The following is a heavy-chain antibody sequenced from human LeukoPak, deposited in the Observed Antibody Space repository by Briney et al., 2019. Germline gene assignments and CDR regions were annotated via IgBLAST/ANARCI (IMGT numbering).Heavy chain of an antibody. J-gene: IGHJ4*02. V-gene: IGHV4-34*01. CDR1: GGSFSGYY. Sequence: KSSETLSLTCAVYGGSFSGYYWSWIRPPPGKGLVWIGEINHSGSTNYNPSLKSRVTISVDTSKNHFSLKLSSVTAADTALYYCETLRRWLQNDYWGQGTLVTVSS. CDR2: INHSGST. CDR3: ETLRRWLQNDY. D-gene: IGHD5-24*01.